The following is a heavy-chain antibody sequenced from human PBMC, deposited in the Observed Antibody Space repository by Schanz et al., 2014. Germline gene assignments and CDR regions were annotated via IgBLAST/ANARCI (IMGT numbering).Heavy chain of an antibody. CDR2: INPNSGAT. J-gene: IGHJ4*02. CDR3: ARGLVRYFAY. CDR1: GYTFTGYY. V-gene: IGHV1-2*06. D-gene: IGHD2-8*02. Sequence: QVQLVQSGAEVKKPGASVKVSCQASGYTFTGYYMHWVRQAPGQGLEWMGQINPNSGATIYAQNFQGRVTMTRDTSISTAYMELSRLRSDATAVYYCARGLVRYFAYWGQGTLGTVSS.